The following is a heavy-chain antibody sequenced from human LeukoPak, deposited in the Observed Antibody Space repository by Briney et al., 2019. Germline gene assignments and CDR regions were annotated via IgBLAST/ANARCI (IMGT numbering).Heavy chain of an antibody. CDR2: IIPIFGTP. D-gene: IGHD2-15*01. J-gene: IGHJ4*02. V-gene: IGHV1-69*13. Sequence: SVKVSCKASGDTFRSNAISWVRQAPGQGVEWMGGIIPIFGTPNYAHKFQGRVTITADESTSTAYMELSSVRSEDTAVYFCAFYLGYCSGGSCYHHFDYWGQGTLVTVSS. CDR3: AFYLGYCSGGSCYHHFDY. CDR1: GDTFRSNA.